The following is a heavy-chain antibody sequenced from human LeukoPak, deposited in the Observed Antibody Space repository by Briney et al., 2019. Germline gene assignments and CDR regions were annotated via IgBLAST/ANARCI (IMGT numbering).Heavy chain of an antibody. J-gene: IGHJ4*02. Sequence: DSVKGRFTISRDNSKNTLYLEMNSLRAEDTAVYYCAKRTATTEFDYWGQGALSPSPQ. CDR3: AKRTATTEFDY. D-gene: IGHD1-14*01. V-gene: IGHV3-30*02.